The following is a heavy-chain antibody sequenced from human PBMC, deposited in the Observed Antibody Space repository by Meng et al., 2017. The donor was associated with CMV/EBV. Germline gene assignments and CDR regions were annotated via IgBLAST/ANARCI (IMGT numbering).Heavy chain of an antibody. V-gene: IGHV4-34*01. Sequence: GSLRLSCAVYGGSFSGYYWSWIRQPPGKGLEWIGEINHSGSTNYNPSLKSRVTISVDTSKNQFSLKLSSVTAADTAVYYCARGLKAWFDPWDQGTLVTVSS. J-gene: IGHJ5*02. CDR2: INHSGST. CDR1: GGSFSGYY. CDR3: ARGLKAWFDP.